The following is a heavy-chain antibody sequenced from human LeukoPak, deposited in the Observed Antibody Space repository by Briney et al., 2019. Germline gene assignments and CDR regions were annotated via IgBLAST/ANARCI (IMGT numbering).Heavy chain of an antibody. J-gene: IGHJ5*02. CDR1: GFTLSNAW. Sequence: GGSLRLSCAASGFTLSNAWMSWVRPAPGKGLEWVGRIKSKTDGGTTDYAAPVKGRFTISRGASKNTLYLQMNSLKTEDTAVYYCTRGYWFDPWGQGTLVTVSS. CDR2: IKSKTDGGTT. D-gene: IGHD3-10*01. V-gene: IGHV3-15*01. CDR3: TRGYWFDP.